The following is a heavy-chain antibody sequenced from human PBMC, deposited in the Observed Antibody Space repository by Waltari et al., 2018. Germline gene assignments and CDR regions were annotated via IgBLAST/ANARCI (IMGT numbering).Heavy chain of an antibody. CDR3: ASNRYSSGWSDAFDI. CDR2: IIPILGIA. Sequence: QVPLVQSGAEVKKPGSSVKVSCKASGGPFRSYPISWVRQAPGQGLEWMGRIIPILGIANYAQKFQGRVTITADKSTSTAYMELSSLRSEDTAVYYCASNRYSSGWSDAFDIWGQGTMVTVSS. J-gene: IGHJ3*02. V-gene: IGHV1-69*02. CDR1: GGPFRSYP. D-gene: IGHD6-19*01.